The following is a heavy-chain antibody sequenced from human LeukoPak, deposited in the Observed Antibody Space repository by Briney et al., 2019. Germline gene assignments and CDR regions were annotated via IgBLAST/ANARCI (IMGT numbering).Heavy chain of an antibody. D-gene: IGHD3-10*01. V-gene: IGHV4-34*12. J-gene: IGHJ3*02. CDR2: IFYSGST. Sequence: GSLRLSCVVSGLTSTGYSMTWVRQPPGKGLEWIGNIFYSGSTYYSPSLKSRVTISLDTSRNQFSLKLSSVTAADTAVYYCAKSNGYGLVDIWGQGMMVTVSS. CDR1: GLTSTGYS. CDR3: AKSNGYGLVDI.